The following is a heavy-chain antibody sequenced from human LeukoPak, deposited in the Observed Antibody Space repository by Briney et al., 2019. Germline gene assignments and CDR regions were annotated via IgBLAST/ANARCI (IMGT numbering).Heavy chain of an antibody. V-gene: IGHV5-51*01. CDR1: GYTFTSYY. CDR3: ARHEDSGYDY. CDR2: IYPGDSDT. D-gene: IGHD5-12*01. J-gene: IGHJ4*02. Sequence: ASVKVSCKASGYTFTSYYMHWVRQMPGKGLEWMGIIYPGDSDTRYSPSFQGQVTMSADKSISTAYLQWSSLKSSDTAMYFCARHEDSGYDYWGQGTLVTVSS.